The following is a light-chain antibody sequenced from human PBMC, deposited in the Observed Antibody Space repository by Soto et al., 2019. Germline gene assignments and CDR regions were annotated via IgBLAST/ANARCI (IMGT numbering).Light chain of an antibody. CDR2: DAS. CDR1: QSVSIY. Sequence: EIVLTQSPSTLSLSPVERATLSCSASQSVSIYLAWYQQKPGQAPRLLIYDASNRATGIPARFSGSGSGTDFTLTINSLEPEDFAVYYCQQRSNWPSITFGQGTRLEIK. J-gene: IGKJ5*01. V-gene: IGKV3-11*01. CDR3: QQRSNWPSIT.